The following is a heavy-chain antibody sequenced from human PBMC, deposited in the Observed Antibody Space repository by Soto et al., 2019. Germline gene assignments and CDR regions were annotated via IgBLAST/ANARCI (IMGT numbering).Heavy chain of an antibody. D-gene: IGHD1-26*01. J-gene: IGHJ5*02. V-gene: IGHV4-39*01. CDR3: ASHKGSGSQRGGNWFDP. CDR2: IYYSGST. CDR1: GGSISSDSYY. Sequence: QLQLQESGPGLVKPSETLSLTCTVSGGSISSDSYYWGWIRQPPGKGLEWIGSIYYSGSTYYSPSLKSRVTISVDTSKNQFSLKLSSVTAADTAVYYCASHKGSGSQRGGNWFDPWGQGTLVTVSS.